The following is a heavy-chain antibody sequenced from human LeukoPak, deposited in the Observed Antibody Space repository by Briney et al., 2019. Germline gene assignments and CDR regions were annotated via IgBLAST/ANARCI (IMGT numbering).Heavy chain of an antibody. J-gene: IGHJ4*02. CDR3: ARGRYYYDSSGYYGEFDY. CDR1: GFTFSSYA. Sequence: GGSLRLSCAASGFTFSSYAMHWVRQAPGKGLEWVAVILYDGSNKYYADSVKGRFTISRDNSKNTLYLQMNSLRAEDTAVYYCARGRYYYDSSGYYGEFDYWGQGTLVTVSS. D-gene: IGHD3-22*01. V-gene: IGHV3-30-3*01. CDR2: ILYDGSNK.